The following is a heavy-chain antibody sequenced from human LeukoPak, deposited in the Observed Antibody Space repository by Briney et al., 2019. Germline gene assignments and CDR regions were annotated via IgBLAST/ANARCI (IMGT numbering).Heavy chain of an antibody. Sequence: GGSLRLSCAASGFTFSIYSMTWVRQAPGKGLEWVSYISGNSPTVYYADSVRGRFTISRDNSKNTLYLQMNSLRAEDTAVYYCARVRSSSQEYYYYYMDVWGKGTTVTVSS. V-gene: IGHV3-48*01. D-gene: IGHD6-6*01. CDR1: GFTFSIYS. CDR2: ISGNSPTV. CDR3: ARVRSSSQEYYYYYMDV. J-gene: IGHJ6*03.